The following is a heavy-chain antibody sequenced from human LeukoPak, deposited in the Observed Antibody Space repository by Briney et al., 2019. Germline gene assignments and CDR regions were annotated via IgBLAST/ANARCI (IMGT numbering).Heavy chain of an antibody. D-gene: IGHD5-12*01. Sequence: GGSLRLSCAASGFIFSTYSMNWVRQAPGKGLEWVSSITSSSRFIYYADSVKGRFTISRDNAKNSLYLQMNSLRAEDTAVYYCARVDIVATIGDYWGQGTLVTVSS. V-gene: IGHV3-21*04. CDR2: ITSSSRFI. J-gene: IGHJ4*02. CDR1: GFIFSTYS. CDR3: ARVDIVATIGDY.